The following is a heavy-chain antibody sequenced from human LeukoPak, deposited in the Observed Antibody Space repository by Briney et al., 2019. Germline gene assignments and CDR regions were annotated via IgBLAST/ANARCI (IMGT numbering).Heavy chain of an antibody. CDR2: IRYDGSDK. J-gene: IGHJ4*02. CDR3: AQDRGASGLGY. V-gene: IGHV3-30*02. D-gene: IGHD6-25*01. Sequence: GGSLRLSCAASGFMFSNSGMHWVRQAPGKGLQWVAFIRYDGSDKYYADSVEGRFTISRDSSKNTLSLQMNGPRVDDTAVYHCAQDRGASGLGYWGQGTLVTVSS. CDR1: GFMFSNSG.